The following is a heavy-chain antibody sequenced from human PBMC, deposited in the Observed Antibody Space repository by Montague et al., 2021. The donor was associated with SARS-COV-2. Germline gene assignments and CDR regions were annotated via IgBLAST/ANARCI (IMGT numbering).Heavy chain of an antibody. V-gene: IGHV3-9*01. CDR3: AKLGSYTDY. J-gene: IGHJ4*02. CDR1: GFTFDDYA. Sequence: SLRLSCAASGFTFDDYAMHWVRQAPGKGLEWVSGISWNSGSIGYADSVKGRFTISRDDAKNSLYLQMNSLRAEDTALYYCAKLGSYTDYWGQGTPVTVSS. CDR2: ISWNSGSI. D-gene: IGHD2-2*02.